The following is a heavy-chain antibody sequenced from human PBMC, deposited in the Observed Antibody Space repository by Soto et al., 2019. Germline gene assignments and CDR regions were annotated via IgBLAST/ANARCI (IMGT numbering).Heavy chain of an antibody. CDR1: GFTFSSYA. V-gene: IGHV3-23*01. J-gene: IGHJ6*02. CDR3: AKGGYGYNFGGYYYGMDV. Sequence: PGGSLRLSCASSGFTFSSYAMSWVRQAPGKGLEWVSAISGSGGSTYYADSVKGRFTISRDNSKNTLYLQMNSLRAEDTAVYYCAKGGYGYNFGGYYYGMDVLCQGTTVTVSS. D-gene: IGHD5-18*01. CDR2: ISGSGGST.